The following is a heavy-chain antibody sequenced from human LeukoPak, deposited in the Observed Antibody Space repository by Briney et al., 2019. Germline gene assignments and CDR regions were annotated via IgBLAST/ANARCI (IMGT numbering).Heavy chain of an antibody. CDR1: GYTFTGYY. V-gene: IGHV1-2*02. J-gene: IGHJ5*02. CDR2: INPNSGGT. D-gene: IGHD3-10*01. Sequence: ASVKVSCKASGYTFTGYYMHWVRQAPGQGLEWMGWINPNSGGTNYAQKFQGRVTMTRDTSISTAYMELSRLRSDDTAVYYCARSIYGSGSWWFDPWGQGTLVTVSS. CDR3: ARSIYGSGSWWFDP.